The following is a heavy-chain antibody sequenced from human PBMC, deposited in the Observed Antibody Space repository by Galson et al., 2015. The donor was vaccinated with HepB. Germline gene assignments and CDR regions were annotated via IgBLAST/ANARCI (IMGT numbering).Heavy chain of an antibody. CDR3: AKDPLYYYDSSGYDH. CDR1: GFTFSRYA. J-gene: IGHJ4*02. D-gene: IGHD3-22*01. V-gene: IGHV3-23*01. CDR2: ISGSGGST. Sequence: SLRLSCAASGFTFSRYAMHWVRQAPGKGLEWVSTISGSGGSTYYADSVKGRFAISRDNSKTTLYLQMNGLRAGDTAVYYCAKDPLYYYDSSGYDHWGQGTLVTVSS.